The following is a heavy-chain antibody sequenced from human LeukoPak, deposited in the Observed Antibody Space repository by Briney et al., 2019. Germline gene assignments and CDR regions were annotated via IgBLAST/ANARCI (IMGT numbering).Heavy chain of an antibody. J-gene: IGHJ4*02. CDR1: GVTFSSYA. CDR2: ISYDGSNK. Sequence: GRSLRLSCAASGVTFSSYAMHWVRQAPGKGLEWVAVISYDGSNKYYADSVKGRFTISRDNSKNTLYLQMNSLRAEDAAVYYCARNVLRYFDWLLHKTYFDYWGQGTLVTVSS. D-gene: IGHD3-9*01. V-gene: IGHV3-30-3*01. CDR3: ARNVLRYFDWLLHKTYFDY.